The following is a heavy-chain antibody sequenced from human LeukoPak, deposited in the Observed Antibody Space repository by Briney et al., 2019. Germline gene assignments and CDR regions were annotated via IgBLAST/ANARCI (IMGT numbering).Heavy chain of an antibody. CDR2: INPNSGGT. CDR3: ARQGGYNWNYGYYYMDV. D-gene: IGHD1-20*01. J-gene: IGHJ6*03. V-gene: IGHV1-2*02. CDR1: GYTVTGYY. Sequence: ASVKVSCKASGYTVTGYYMHWVRQAPGQGLEWMGWINPNSGGTNYAQKFQGRVTMTRDTSISTAYMELSRLRSDDTAVYYCARQGGYNWNYGYYYMDVWGKGTTVTVSS.